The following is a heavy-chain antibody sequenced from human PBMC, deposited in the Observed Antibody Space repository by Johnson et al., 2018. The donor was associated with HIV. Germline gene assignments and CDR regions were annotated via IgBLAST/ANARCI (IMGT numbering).Heavy chain of an antibody. CDR2: IKQDGSEK. Sequence: VQLVESGGGVVRPGGSLRLSCAASGFNFDDYGMSWVRQAPGKGLEWVANIKQDGSEKYYVDSVKGRFTISRDNAKNSLYLQMNSLRAEDTAVYYCARETNFWSGYYTPTLDAFDIWGQGTMVTVSS. V-gene: IGHV3-7*01. CDR3: ARETNFWSGYYTPTLDAFDI. J-gene: IGHJ3*02. D-gene: IGHD3-3*01. CDR1: GFNFDDYG.